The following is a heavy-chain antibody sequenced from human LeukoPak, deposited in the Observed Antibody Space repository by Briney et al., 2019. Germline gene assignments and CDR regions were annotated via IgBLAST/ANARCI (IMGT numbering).Heavy chain of an antibody. D-gene: IGHD3-22*01. Sequence: ASVKVSCKASGYTFTGYYMHWVRQAPGQGLEWMGWINPNSGGTNYAQKFQGRVTMTRDTSISTAYMELSRLRSDDTAVYYCARSPYYYDSSGYWTLFDYWGQGTLVTVSS. CDR2: INPNSGGT. CDR3: ARSPYYYDSSGYWTLFDY. V-gene: IGHV1-2*02. J-gene: IGHJ4*02. CDR1: GYTFTGYY.